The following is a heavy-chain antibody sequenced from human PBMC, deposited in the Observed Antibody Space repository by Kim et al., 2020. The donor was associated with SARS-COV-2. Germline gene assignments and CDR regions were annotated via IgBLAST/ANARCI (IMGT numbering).Heavy chain of an antibody. J-gene: IGHJ4*02. CDR3: ARWTSTSYY. CDR1: GFSLGDYW. CDR2: IKLDGTDK. V-gene: IGHV3-7*01. D-gene: IGHD2-2*01. Sequence: GGSLRLSCAASGFSLGDYWMNWVRQAPGKGLEWVANIKLDGTDKHYVDSVKGRFTISRDNAKNSLYLQMNSLRDEDTAVYYCARWTSTSYYCGQGTLVTVSS.